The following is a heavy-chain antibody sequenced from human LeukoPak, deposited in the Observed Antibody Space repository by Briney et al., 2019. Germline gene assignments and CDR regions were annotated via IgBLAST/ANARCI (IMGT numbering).Heavy chain of an antibody. CDR2: INSDGSST. D-gene: IGHD2-21*02. J-gene: IGHJ5*02. CDR3: AREKYCGGDCYVRSNNWFDP. Sequence: GGSLRLSCAASGFTFSSYWMYWVRQAPGKGLVWVSRINSDGSSTSYADSVKGRFTISRDNAKNTLYLQMNSLRAEDTAVYYCAREKYCGGDCYVRSNNWFDPWGQGTLVTVSS. V-gene: IGHV3-74*01. CDR1: GFTFSSYW.